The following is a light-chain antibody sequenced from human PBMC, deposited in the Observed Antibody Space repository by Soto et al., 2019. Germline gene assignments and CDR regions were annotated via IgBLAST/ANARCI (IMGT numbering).Light chain of an antibody. Sequence: DLQMTQSPSSLLASIGDRVTITCQASQDISGFLNWYQQKPGKXXKXXIYDASKLQSGVPSRFSGRGSGTDGTFTISSLQPDDSGTYDCQQYDDLPITFGQGTRLEIK. CDR2: DAS. J-gene: IGKJ5*01. CDR3: QQYDDLPIT. V-gene: IGKV1-33*01. CDR1: QDISGF.